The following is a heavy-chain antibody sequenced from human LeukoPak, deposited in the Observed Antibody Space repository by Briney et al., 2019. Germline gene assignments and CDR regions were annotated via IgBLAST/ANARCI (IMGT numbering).Heavy chain of an antibody. Sequence: GESLKISCKGSGYSFTTYWIGWVRQMPGKGLEWMVIIYPGDSDTRYSPSFQGQVTISADKSISTAYLQWSSLKASDTAMYYCARARFCSGGSCYAEYWGQGTLVTVSS. CDR2: IYPGDSDT. CDR3: ARARFCSGGSCYAEY. V-gene: IGHV5-51*01. D-gene: IGHD2-15*01. J-gene: IGHJ4*02. CDR1: GYSFTTYW.